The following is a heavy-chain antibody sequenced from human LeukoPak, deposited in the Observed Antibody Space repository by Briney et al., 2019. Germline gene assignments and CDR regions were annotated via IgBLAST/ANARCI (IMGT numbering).Heavy chain of an antibody. Sequence: PGGSLRLSCAASGFTFDDYGMSWVRQAPGKGLEWVSGITWNGGSTAYADSVKGRFTISRDNSKNTLYLQMSSLRSEDTAVYYCATERLAGVATGYFDYWGQGTLVTVSS. CDR1: GFTFDDYG. CDR2: ITWNGGST. V-gene: IGHV3-20*04. CDR3: ATERLAGVATGYFDY. J-gene: IGHJ4*02. D-gene: IGHD5-12*01.